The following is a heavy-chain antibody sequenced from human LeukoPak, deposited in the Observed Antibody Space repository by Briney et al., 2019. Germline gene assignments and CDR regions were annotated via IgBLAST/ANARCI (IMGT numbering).Heavy chain of an antibody. Sequence: SETLSLTCTVSGGSISSSSYYWGWIRQPPGKGLEWIGSIYYSGSTYYNPSLKSRVTISVDTSKNQFALKLSSVTAADTAVYYCAHFRGGAFDFWGQGTMATVSA. CDR3: AHFRGGAFDF. D-gene: IGHD3-16*01. CDR1: GGSISSSSYY. J-gene: IGHJ3*01. CDR2: IYYSGST. V-gene: IGHV4-39*01.